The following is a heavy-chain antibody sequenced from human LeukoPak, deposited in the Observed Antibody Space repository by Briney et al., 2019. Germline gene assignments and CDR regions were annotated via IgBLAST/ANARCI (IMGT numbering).Heavy chain of an antibody. CDR1: GYTFTGYY. CDR3: ASDSSHFWSGYFFY. CDR2: INPNSGGT. J-gene: IGHJ4*02. Sequence: ASVKVSCKASGYTFTGYYMHWVRQAPGQGLEWMGWINPNSGGTNYAQKFQGRVTMTRDTSISTAYMELSRLRSDDTAVYYCASDSSHFWSGYFFYWGQGTLVTVSS. V-gene: IGHV1-2*02. D-gene: IGHD3-3*02.